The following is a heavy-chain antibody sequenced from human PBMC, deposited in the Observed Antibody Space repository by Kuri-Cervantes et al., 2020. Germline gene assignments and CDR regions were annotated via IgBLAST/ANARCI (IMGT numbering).Heavy chain of an antibody. CDR3: ARDYPTPYGDYVWARYYGMDV. CDR2: IYSGGST. V-gene: IGHV3-66*01. D-gene: IGHD4-17*01. CDR1: GFTVSSNY. J-gene: IGHJ6*02. Sequence: GESLRLSCAASGFTVSSNYMSWVRQAPGKGLEWVSVIYSGGSTYYADSVKGRFTISRDNSKNTLYLQMNSLRAEDTAVYYCARDYPTPYGDYVWARYYGMDVWGQGTTVTVSS.